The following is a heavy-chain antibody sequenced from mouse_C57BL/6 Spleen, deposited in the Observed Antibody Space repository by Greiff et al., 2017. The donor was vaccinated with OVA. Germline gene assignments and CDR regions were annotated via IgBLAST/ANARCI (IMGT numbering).Heavy chain of an antibody. D-gene: IGHD2-3*01. CDR3: ALIYDGYYKGYFDV. Sequence: QVQLQQPGAELVKPGASVTMSCKASGYTFTSYWITWVKQRPGQGLEWIGDIYPGSGSTNYNEKFKSKATLTVDTSSSTAYMLLSSLTSEDSAVYYCALIYDGYYKGYFDVWGTGTTVTVSS. J-gene: IGHJ1*03. CDR1: GYTFTSYW. CDR2: IYPGSGST. V-gene: IGHV1-55*01.